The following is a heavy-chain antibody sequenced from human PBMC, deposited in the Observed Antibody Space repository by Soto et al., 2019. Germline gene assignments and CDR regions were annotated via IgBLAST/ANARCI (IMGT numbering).Heavy chain of an antibody. D-gene: IGHD3-10*01. CDR3: AKNFGFHRSRTSPTPDAFDI. CDR2: IYYFDYSGST. Sequence: SETLSLTCTVSGVSISSGGYYWTWIRQYPGKGLEWIGNIYYFDYSGSTYYNPSLKSRVIISLDTSKNRFSLKLTSVTAADTAVYYCAKNFGFHRSRTSPTPDAFDIWGQGTVVTVSS. V-gene: IGHV4-31*03. J-gene: IGHJ3*02. CDR1: GVSISSGGYY.